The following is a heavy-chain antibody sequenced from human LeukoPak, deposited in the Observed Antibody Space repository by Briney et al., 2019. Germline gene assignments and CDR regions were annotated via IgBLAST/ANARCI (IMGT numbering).Heavy chain of an antibody. Sequence: ASVKVSCKVSGYTLTELYMHWVRQAPGKGLEWMGGFDPEDGETIYAQKFQGRVTMTEDTSTDTAYMELSSLRSEDTAVYYCARPLEGYGGNLLAVAGYWGQGTLVTVSS. J-gene: IGHJ4*02. D-gene: IGHD4-23*01. CDR1: GYTLTELY. CDR3: ARPLEGYGGNLLAVAGY. V-gene: IGHV1-24*01. CDR2: FDPEDGET.